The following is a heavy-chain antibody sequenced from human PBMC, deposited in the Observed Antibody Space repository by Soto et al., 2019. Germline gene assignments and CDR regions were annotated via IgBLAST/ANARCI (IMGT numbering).Heavy chain of an antibody. V-gene: IGHV3-7*01. CDR2: IKQDGSEK. Sequence: GGSLRLSCAASGFTFINYWMSWVLQAPGKGLAWVANIKQDGSEKHYVDSVKGRLTISRDNTKNSVYLQMSSLRAEDTAVYYCARKGYSSSSWDYWGQGTLVTVSS. CDR1: GFTFINYW. J-gene: IGHJ4*02. D-gene: IGHD6-6*01. CDR3: ARKGYSSSSWDY.